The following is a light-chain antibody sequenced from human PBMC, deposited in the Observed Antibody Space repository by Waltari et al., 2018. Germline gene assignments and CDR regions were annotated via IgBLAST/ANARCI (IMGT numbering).Light chain of an antibody. CDR1: TNDLGSYNY. CDR2: DVT. Sequence: SALTQPRSVSGSPGQSVTISCNGTTNDLGSYNYVSWYKQHPSKAPKLIILDVTKRPSGVPDRLSGSKSGNTASLTISGLRAEDEAEYYCCSYAGSYTWVFGGGTKLTVV. V-gene: IGLV2-11*01. J-gene: IGLJ3*02. CDR3: CSYAGSYTWV.